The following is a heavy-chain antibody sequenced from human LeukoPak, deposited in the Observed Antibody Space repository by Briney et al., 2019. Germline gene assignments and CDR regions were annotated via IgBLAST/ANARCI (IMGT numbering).Heavy chain of an antibody. CDR2: IYTSGST. J-gene: IGHJ4*02. CDR3: ASTGYDFWSGYYGNFDY. Sequence: SETLSLTCTGSGGSISSNYWSWIRQPPGKGLEWIGRIYTSGSTNYNPSLKSRVTISVDTSKNQFSLKLSSVTAADTAVYYCASTGYDFWSGYYGNFDYWGQGTLVTVSS. D-gene: IGHD3-3*01. CDR1: GGSISSNY. V-gene: IGHV4-4*08.